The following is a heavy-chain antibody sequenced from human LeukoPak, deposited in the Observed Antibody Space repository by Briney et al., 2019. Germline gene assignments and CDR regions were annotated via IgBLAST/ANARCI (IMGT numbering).Heavy chain of an antibody. CDR1: GFTFSSYA. D-gene: IGHD4-23*01. V-gene: IGHV4-59*01. J-gene: IGHJ4*02. CDR2: IYYSGST. Sequence: PGGSLRLSCAASGFTFSSYAMSWVRQAPGKGLEWIGYIYYSGSTNYNPSLKSRVTISVDTSKNQFSLKLSSVTAADTAVYYCARDDYGGNNWGQGTLVTVSS. CDR3: ARDDYGGNN.